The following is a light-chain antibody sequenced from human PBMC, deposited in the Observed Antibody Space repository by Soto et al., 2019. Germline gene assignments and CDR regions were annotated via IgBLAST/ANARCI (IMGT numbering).Light chain of an antibody. CDR3: SSYTGSGILI. Sequence: QSALTQPRSVSGSPGQSVTISCTGTSSNVGAYDYVSWYQQHPGKAPKLMIYDVSQRPSGVPDRFSGSKSGNTASLTISGLQAEDEADYYCSSYTGSGILIFGGGIKLTVL. J-gene: IGLJ2*01. CDR1: SSNVGAYDY. V-gene: IGLV2-11*01. CDR2: DVS.